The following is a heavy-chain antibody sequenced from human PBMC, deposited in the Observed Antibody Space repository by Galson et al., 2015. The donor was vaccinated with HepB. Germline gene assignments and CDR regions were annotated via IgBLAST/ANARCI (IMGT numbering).Heavy chain of an antibody. J-gene: IGHJ6*02. D-gene: IGHD6-6*01. Sequence: SVKVSCKASGDTFNNYAIRWVRQAPGQGLEWMGGIIPVFGTANYAQKFQGRVTITADKSTTTVYMELSSLRSEDTAVYFCAREWMAARNDYYYGMDVWGLGTTVTVSS. CDR2: IIPVFGTA. V-gene: IGHV1-69*06. CDR1: GDTFNNYA. CDR3: AREWMAARNDYYYGMDV.